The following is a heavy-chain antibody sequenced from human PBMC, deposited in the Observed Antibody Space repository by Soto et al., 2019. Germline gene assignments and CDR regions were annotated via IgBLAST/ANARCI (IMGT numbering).Heavy chain of an antibody. Sequence: SETLSLTCTVSGGSISSYYWSWIRQPPGKGLEWIGYIYYSGSTNYNPSLKSRVTISVDTSKNQFSLKLSSVTAADTAVYYCARVGYYGSGSYFYWFDPWGQGTLV. D-gene: IGHD3-10*01. CDR2: IYYSGST. J-gene: IGHJ5*02. CDR3: ARVGYYGSGSYFYWFDP. CDR1: GGSISSYY. V-gene: IGHV4-59*01.